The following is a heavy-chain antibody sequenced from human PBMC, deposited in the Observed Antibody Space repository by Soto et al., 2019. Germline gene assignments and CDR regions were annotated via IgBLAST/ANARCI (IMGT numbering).Heavy chain of an antibody. CDR3: ARHNYGSGSTYFDY. CDR2: IYYSGST. J-gene: IGHJ4*02. V-gene: IGHV4-59*08. D-gene: IGHD3-10*01. CDR1: GGSISSYY. Sequence: SDTLSLTCAVSGGSISSYYWSWIRQPPGKGLEWIGYIYYSGSTNYNPSLKSRVTISVDTSKNQFSLKLNSMTAADTAVYYCARHNYGSGSTYFDYWGQGTLVTVSS.